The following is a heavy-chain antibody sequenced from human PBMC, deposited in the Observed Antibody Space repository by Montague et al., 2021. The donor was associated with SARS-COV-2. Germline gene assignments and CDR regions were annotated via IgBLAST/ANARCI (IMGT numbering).Heavy chain of an antibody. CDR2: TYYRSKWYN. CDR3: ARRGQQLDFDY. J-gene: IGHJ4*02. D-gene: IGHD6-13*01. CDR1: GDSVSSNRAA. Sequence: CAISGDSVSSNRAAWNWNRQSPSRGLEWLGRTYYRSKWYNNYAVSVKSRITINPDTSKNQFSLQLNSVTPEDTAVYYCARRGQQLDFDYWGQGTLVTVSS. V-gene: IGHV6-1*01.